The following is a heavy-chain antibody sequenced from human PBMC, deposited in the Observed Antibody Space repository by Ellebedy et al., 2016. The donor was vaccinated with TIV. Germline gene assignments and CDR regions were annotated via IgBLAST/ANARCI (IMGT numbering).Heavy chain of an antibody. J-gene: IGHJ3*02. CDR2: ISGSGTNT. Sequence: GESLKISXAVSGFTFSTYAMSWVRQAPGKGLEWVSSISGSGTNTYHADFVKGRFTISRDNSKNTLYLQMNSLRAEDTAVYYCASLNIVVAPATSAQGAFDIWGQGTMVTASS. D-gene: IGHD2-2*01. CDR1: GFTFSTYA. V-gene: IGHV3-23*01. CDR3: ASLNIVVAPATSAQGAFDI.